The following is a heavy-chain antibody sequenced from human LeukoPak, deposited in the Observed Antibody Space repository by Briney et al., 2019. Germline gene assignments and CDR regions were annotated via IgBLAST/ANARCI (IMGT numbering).Heavy chain of an antibody. J-gene: IGHJ4*02. CDR1: GFTFSSYS. Sequence: PGGSLRLSCAASGFTFSSYSMNWVRQAPGKGLEWVSYISSSSSTIYYADSVKGRFTISRDNAKNSLYLQMNSLRAEDTAVYYCAREQGWRGSYYGGFDYWGQGTLVTVSS. CDR3: AREQGWRGSYYGGFDY. V-gene: IGHV3-48*01. CDR2: ISSSSSTI. D-gene: IGHD1-26*01.